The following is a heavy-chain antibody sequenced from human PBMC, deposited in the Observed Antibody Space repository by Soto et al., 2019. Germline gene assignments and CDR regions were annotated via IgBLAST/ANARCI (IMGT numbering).Heavy chain of an antibody. J-gene: IGHJ1*01. D-gene: IGHD2-15*01. CDR1: GGSISSYY. CDR2: IYYSGST. V-gene: IGHV4-59*12. Sequence: SETLSLTCTVSGGSISSYYWSWIRQPPGKGLEWIGYIYYSGSTNYNPSLKSRVTISVDTSKNQFSLKLSSVTAADTAVYYCASAFMPGYCSGGTCYRPFEHWGPGTLVTVSS. CDR3: ASAFMPGYCSGGTCYRPFEH.